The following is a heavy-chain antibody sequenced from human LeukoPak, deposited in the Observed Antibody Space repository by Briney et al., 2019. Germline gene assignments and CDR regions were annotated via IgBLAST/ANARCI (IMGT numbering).Heavy chain of an antibody. J-gene: IGHJ3*02. CDR1: DGSISTYY. CDR2: IDYSGST. V-gene: IGHV4-59*01. Sequence: SSETLSLTCTVSDGSISTYYWSWIRQSPGKGPEWIGYIDYSGSTNKKPSLKSRVTISIDTSKNQFSLKLNSVTTADTAVYHCARVGMGSFDIWGQGTMVTVSS. D-gene: IGHD7-27*01. CDR3: ARVGMGSFDI.